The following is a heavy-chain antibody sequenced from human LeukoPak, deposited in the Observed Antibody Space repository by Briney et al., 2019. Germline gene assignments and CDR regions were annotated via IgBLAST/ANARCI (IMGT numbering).Heavy chain of an antibody. CDR2: ISGSGGST. V-gene: IGHV3-23*01. CDR1: GFTFSSYA. CDR3: AKARYLIYYFDY. Sequence: GGSLRLSCAASGFTFSSYAMSWVRQAPGEGLEWVSAISGSGGSTYYADSVKGRFTISRDNSKNTLYLQMNSLRAEDTAVYYCAKARYLIYYFDYWGQGTLVTVSS. D-gene: IGHD3-9*01. J-gene: IGHJ4*02.